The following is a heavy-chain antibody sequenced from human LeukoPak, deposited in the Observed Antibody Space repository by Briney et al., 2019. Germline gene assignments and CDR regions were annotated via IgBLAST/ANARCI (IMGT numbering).Heavy chain of an antibody. CDR3: ANPDGSGSPEDAFDI. D-gene: IGHD3-10*01. J-gene: IGHJ3*02. CDR1: EFTFSSYA. V-gene: IGHV3-23*01. CDR2: ISGSGGST. Sequence: GGSLRLSCAASEFTFSSYAMQWVRQAPGKGLEWVSAISGSGGSTNYADSVKGRFTISRDNSKDTLYLQMNRLRAEDTAVYYCANPDGSGSPEDAFDIWGQGTMVTVSS.